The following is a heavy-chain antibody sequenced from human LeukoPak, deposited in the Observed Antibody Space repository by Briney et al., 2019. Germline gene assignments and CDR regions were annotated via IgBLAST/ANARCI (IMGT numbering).Heavy chain of an antibody. V-gene: IGHV3-64*01. D-gene: IGHD1-1*01. Sequence: GGSLRLSCAASGFTFSSYAMHWVRQAPGKGLEYVSAISSNGGSTYYANSVKGRFTISRDNSKNTLYLQMGSLRAEDMAVYYCARPTRSASFDYWGQGTLVTVSS. J-gene: IGHJ4*02. CDR2: ISSNGGST. CDR3: ARPTRSASFDY. CDR1: GFTFSSYA.